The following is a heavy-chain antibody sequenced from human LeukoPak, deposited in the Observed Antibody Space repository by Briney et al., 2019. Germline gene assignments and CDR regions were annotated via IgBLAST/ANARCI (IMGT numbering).Heavy chain of an antibody. V-gene: IGHV1-24*01. CDR1: GYTLTELS. Sequence: ASVKVSCKVSGYTLTELSMHWVRQAPGKGLEWMGGFDPEDGETIYAQKFQGRVTMTEDTSTDTAYMELSSLRSEDTAVYYRATARITMIKPKTNPFDYWGQGTPVTVSS. CDR2: FDPEDGET. D-gene: IGHD3-22*01. J-gene: IGHJ4*02. CDR3: ATARITMIKPKTNPFDY.